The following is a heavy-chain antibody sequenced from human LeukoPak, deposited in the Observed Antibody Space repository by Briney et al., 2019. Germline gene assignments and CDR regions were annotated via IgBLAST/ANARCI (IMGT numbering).Heavy chain of an antibody. Sequence: GGSLRLSCAASGFTFSSYAMSWVRQAPGKGLEWVSAISGSGGSTYCADSVKGRFTISRDNSRNTLYLQMNSLRAEDTAVYYCAKGWSYYFDYWGQGTLVTVSS. CDR2: ISGSGGST. D-gene: IGHD1-26*01. V-gene: IGHV3-23*01. J-gene: IGHJ4*02. CDR3: AKGWSYYFDY. CDR1: GFTFSSYA.